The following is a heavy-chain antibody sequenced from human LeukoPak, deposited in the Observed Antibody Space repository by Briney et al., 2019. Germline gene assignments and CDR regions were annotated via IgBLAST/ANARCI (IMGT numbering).Heavy chain of an antibody. CDR2: IKSIGSRT. V-gene: IGHV3-74*03. Sequence: GRSLRPSSAASALTSSIDSTHCDRHVPEEGLVWVSRIKSIGSRTTYTNSGTGRLTTPRDNAKNTLYLQMNSLRAEDTAVYYCTRDYDTSGYYFGWFDPWGQGTLVTVSS. CDR3: TRDYDTSGYYFGWFDP. CDR1: ALTSSIDS. J-gene: IGHJ5*02. D-gene: IGHD3-22*01.